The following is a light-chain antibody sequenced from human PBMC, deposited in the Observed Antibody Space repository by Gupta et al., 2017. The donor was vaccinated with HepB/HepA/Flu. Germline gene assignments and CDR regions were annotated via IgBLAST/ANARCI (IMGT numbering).Light chain of an antibody. J-gene: IGLJ3*02. V-gene: IGLV2-14*01. CDR3: CYFKTSLTLNGV. Sequence: QSALTQPASVSGSPGQSIIISCTGTSSDVGGSNYVSWYQQHPGKAPKLMSYEVTNRPSGVSERFSGSTSCNTDSLYNPALHAEDEADEDDCYFKTSLTLNGVFGGGTKLTVL. CDR1: SSDVGGSNY. CDR2: EVT.